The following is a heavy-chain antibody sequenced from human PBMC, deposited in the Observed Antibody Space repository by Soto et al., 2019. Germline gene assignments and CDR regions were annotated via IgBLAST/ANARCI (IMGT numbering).Heavy chain of an antibody. CDR3: ARTSMQSRGYSYGHGGMDV. CDR1: GYSFTSYW. Sequence: GESLKISCKGSGYSFTSYWIDWVRQMPGKGLEWMGRIDPSDSYTNYSPSFQGHVTISADKSISTAYLQWSSLKTSDTAMYYCARTSMQSRGYSYGHGGMDVWGQGTTVTVSS. V-gene: IGHV5-10-1*01. J-gene: IGHJ6*02. CDR2: IDPSDSYT. D-gene: IGHD5-18*01.